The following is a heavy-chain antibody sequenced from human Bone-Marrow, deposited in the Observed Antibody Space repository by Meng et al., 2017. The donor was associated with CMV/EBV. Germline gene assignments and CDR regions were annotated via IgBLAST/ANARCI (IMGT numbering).Heavy chain of an antibody. J-gene: IGHJ3*02. CDR2: IYPVDSDT. V-gene: IGHV5-51*01. D-gene: IGHD6-19*01. CDR3: ASDGVAVAEGAFDI. Sequence: GGSLKISCQGSGYGFTSFWIGWVRQVPGKGLEWMGIIYPVDSDTRYTPSFQGQVTISADKSISTAYLQWSSLKASDTAMYYCASDGVAVAEGAFDIWGQGTMVTVSS. CDR1: GYGFTSFW.